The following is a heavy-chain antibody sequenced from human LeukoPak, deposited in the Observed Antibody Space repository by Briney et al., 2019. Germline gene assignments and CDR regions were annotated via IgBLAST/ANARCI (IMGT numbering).Heavy chain of an antibody. D-gene: IGHD3-10*02. CDR1: GVSLSDYY. CDR3: ARSYLCSGGYYNWFDP. V-gene: IGHV4-34*01. J-gene: IGHJ5*02. Sequence: PSETLSLTCSVYGVSLSDYYWSWIRQPPGKGLEWIGEINHNGGTKYNPSLKGRVTISVDTSENHFSLNLRSVTAADTAVYYCARSYLCSGGYYNWFDPWGQGTLVTVSS. CDR2: INHNGGT.